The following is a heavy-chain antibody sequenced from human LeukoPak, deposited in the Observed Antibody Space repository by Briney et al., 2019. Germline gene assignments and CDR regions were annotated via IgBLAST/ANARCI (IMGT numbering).Heavy chain of an antibody. D-gene: IGHD1-26*01. CDR1: GYSISSGYY. V-gene: IGHV4-38-2*02. CDR3: ARKSGSYFDY. Sequence: SETLSLTCTVSGYSISSGYYWGWIRQPPGKGLEWIGRIYTSGSTNYNPSLKSRVTISVDTSKNQFSLKLSSVTAADTAVYFCARKSGSYFDYWGQGTLVTVSS. CDR2: IYTSGST. J-gene: IGHJ4*02.